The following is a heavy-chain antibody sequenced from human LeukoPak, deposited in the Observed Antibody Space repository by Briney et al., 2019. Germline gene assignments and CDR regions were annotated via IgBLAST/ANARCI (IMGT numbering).Heavy chain of an antibody. Sequence: PSETLSLTCTVSGASTSSYYWAWIRQPPERGLEWIGYISYSGSTSYNPSLKSRVTISADTSNNQFSLKLSSVTAADTAVYYCARKYKWDSTYYFDYWGQGALVTVSS. CDR3: ARKYKWDSTYYFDY. J-gene: IGHJ4*02. D-gene: IGHD1-26*01. CDR1: GASTSSYY. CDR2: ISYSGST. V-gene: IGHV4-59*08.